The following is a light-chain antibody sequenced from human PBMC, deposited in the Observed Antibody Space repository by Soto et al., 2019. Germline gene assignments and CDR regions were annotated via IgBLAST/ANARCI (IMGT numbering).Light chain of an antibody. J-gene: IGKJ4*01. CDR2: KIS. CDR1: QILVHTDGNTY. V-gene: IGKV2-24*01. Sequence: EIVMTQTPLSSPVTLGQPASISCRSSQILVHTDGNTYLNWLQQRPGQTPRLLIYKISDRFSCVPVRCIGSVAGTDFALKISRVEAEDVGVYYCMQTTQLPHSFGGVTKVEIK. CDR3: MQTTQLPHS.